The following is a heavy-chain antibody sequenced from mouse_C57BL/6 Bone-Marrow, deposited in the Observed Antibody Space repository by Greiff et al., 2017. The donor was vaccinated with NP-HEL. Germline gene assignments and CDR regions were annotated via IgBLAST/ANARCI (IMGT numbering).Heavy chain of an antibody. J-gene: IGHJ4*01. D-gene: IGHD2-1*01. CDR1: GFTFSDYG. CDR2: ISNLAYSI. V-gene: IGHV5-15*01. CDR3: ARHGYYGNYSAMDY. Sequence: EVMLVESGGGLVQPGGSLKLSCAASGFTFSDYGMAWVRQAPRKGPEWVAFISNLAYSIYYADTVTGRFTISRENAKNTLYLEMSSLRSEDTAMYYCARHGYYGNYSAMDYWGQGTSVTVSS.